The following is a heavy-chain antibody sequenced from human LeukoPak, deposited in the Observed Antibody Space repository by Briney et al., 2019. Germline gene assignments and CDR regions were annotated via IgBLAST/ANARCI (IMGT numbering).Heavy chain of an antibody. CDR2: IYYTGTT. D-gene: IGHD6-6*01. CDR1: GGSISSRY. CDR3: ARAYSSSSGRPFDY. Sequence: PSETLSLTCSVSGGSISSRYWSWIRQPPGKELEWIGYIYYTGTTNYKPSLKSRVTISVDTSKNQFSLNLTSVTAADTAVYYCARAYSSSSGRPFDYWGQGTLVTVSS. V-gene: IGHV4-59*11. J-gene: IGHJ4*02.